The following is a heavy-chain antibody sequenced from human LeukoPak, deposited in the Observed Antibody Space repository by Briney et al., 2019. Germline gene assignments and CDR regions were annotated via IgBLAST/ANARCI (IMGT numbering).Heavy chain of an antibody. V-gene: IGHV3-21*01. Sequence: GGSLRLSCAASGFTFSTYGMNWVRQAPGKGLEWVSSITSSSTYIYYADSVKGRFTISRDNAKNSLYLQMNSLRAEDTAVYYCARSAGGFDYWGQGALVTVSS. CDR2: ITSSSTYI. CDR1: GFTFSTYG. CDR3: ARSAGGFDY. J-gene: IGHJ4*02. D-gene: IGHD3-10*01.